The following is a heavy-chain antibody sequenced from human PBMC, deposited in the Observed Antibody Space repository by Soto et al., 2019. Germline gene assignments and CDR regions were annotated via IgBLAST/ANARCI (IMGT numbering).Heavy chain of an antibody. CDR1: GFTFSSYW. J-gene: IGHJ6*03. V-gene: IGHV3-7*01. D-gene: IGHD2-15*01. CDR2: IKQDGSEK. CDR3: AKDVLQYCSGGSCYPYYMDV. Sequence: PGGSLRLSCAASGFTFSSYWMSWVRQAPGKGLEWVANIKQDGSEKYYVDSVKGRFTISRDNAKNSLYLQMNSLRAEDTAVYYCAKDVLQYCSGGSCYPYYMDVWGKGTTVTVSS.